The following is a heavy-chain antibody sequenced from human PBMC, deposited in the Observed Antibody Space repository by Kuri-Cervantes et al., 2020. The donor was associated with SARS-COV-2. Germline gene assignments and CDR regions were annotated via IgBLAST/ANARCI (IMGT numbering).Heavy chain of an antibody. CDR1: GFTFSSYS. CDR3: ARALDGVVTRYHYYYGMDV. J-gene: IGHJ6*02. Sequence: GESLKISCAASGFTFSSYSMNWVRQAPGKGLEWVSSISSSSSYIYYADSVKGRFTISRDNAKNSLYLQMNSLRAEDTAVYYCARALDGVVTRYHYYYGMDVWGQGTTVTVSS. CDR2: ISSSSSYI. D-gene: IGHD3-3*01. V-gene: IGHV3-21*01.